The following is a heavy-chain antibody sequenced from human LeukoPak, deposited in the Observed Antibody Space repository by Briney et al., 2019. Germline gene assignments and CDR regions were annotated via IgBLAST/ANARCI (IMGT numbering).Heavy chain of an antibody. CDR2: INHSGST. CDR1: GGSFSGYY. D-gene: IGHD3-22*01. V-gene: IGHV4-34*01. Sequence: SETLSLTCAVYGGSFSGYYWSWIRQPPGKGLEWIEEINHSGSTNYNPSLKSRVTISVDTSKNQFSLKLSSVTAADTAVYYCARGTVTDDSSGYVDYWGQGTLVTVSS. CDR3: ARGTVTDDSSGYVDY. J-gene: IGHJ4*02.